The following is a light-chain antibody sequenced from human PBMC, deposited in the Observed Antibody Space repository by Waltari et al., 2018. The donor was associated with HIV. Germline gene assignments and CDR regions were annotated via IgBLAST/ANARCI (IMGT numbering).Light chain of an antibody. CDR2: WAS. J-gene: IGKJ1*01. Sequence: EIVMTQSPDSLPVSLGERATIDCWPSQSLLYRSDNKNYLSWFQQKPGQPPKLLIYWASTRGSGVPARFSASGSGTNFTLTISSLQAEDVATYYCQQSYKSPWTFGQGTKV. CDR3: QQSYKSPWT. V-gene: IGKV4-1*01. CDR1: QSLLYRSDNKNY.